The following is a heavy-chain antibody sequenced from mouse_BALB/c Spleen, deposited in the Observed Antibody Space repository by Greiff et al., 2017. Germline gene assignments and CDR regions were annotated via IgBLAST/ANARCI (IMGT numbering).Heavy chain of an antibody. Sequence: QVQLQQSGAELVKPGASVKMSCKASGYTFTSYNMHWVKQTPGQGLEWIGAIYPGNGDTSYNQKFKGKATLTADKSSSTAYMQLSSLTSEDSAVYYCARTTTAAWFAYWGQGTLVTVSA. CDR3: ARTTTAAWFAY. V-gene: IGHV1-12*01. CDR2: IYPGNGDT. CDR1: GYTFTSYN. D-gene: IGHD1-2*01. J-gene: IGHJ3*01.